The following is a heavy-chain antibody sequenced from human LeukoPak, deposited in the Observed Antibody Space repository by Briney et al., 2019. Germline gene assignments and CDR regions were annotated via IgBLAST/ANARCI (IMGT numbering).Heavy chain of an antibody. Sequence: SETLSPTCAISGVSISSSNWWSWVRQPPEKGLEWIGEIYHSGSLNYNPSLKSRVTISVDTSKNQFSLKLSSVTAADTAVYYCARDSPDDITWGQGTLVTVSS. CDR3: ARDSPDDIT. J-gene: IGHJ5*02. V-gene: IGHV4-4*02. CDR2: IYHSGSL. D-gene: IGHD3-9*01. CDR1: GVSISSSNW.